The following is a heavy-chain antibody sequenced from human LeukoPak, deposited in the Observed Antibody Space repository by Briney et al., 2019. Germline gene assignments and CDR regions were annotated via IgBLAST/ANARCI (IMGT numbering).Heavy chain of an antibody. D-gene: IGHD3-16*02. CDR2: ISSSSSTI. J-gene: IGHJ4*02. CDR3: AKSLGELSTPFDY. CDR1: GFTFSSYS. Sequence: GGSLRLSCAASGFTFSSYSMNWVRQAPGKGLEWVSYISSSSSTIYYADSVKGRFTISRDNSKNTLYLQMNSLRAEDTAVYYCAKSLGELSTPFDYWGQGTLVTVSS. V-gene: IGHV3-48*01.